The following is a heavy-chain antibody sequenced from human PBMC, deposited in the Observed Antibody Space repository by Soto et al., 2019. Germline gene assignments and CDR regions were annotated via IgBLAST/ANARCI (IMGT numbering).Heavy chain of an antibody. D-gene: IGHD5-12*01. V-gene: IGHV5-51*01. CDR3: ARLLYGDGYPDSVLDY. CDR2: IYPGDSDT. J-gene: IGHJ4*02. Sequence: GESLKISCKVSGYRFTSYWIGWVRQMPGKGLEWMAIIYPGDSDTRYSPSFQGQVTISADKSISTAYLQWSSLKASDTAMYYCARLLYGDGYPDSVLDYWGQGTLVTVSS. CDR1: GYRFTSYW.